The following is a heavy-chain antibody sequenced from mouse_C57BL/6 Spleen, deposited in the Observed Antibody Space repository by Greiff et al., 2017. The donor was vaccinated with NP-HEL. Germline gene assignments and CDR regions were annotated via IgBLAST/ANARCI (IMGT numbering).Heavy chain of an antibody. CDR1: GYTFTSYS. D-gene: IGHD2-1*01. CDR2: INPSSGYT. V-gene: IGHV1-4*01. J-gene: IGHJ4*01. Sequence: QVQLQQSGAELARPGASVKMSCKASGYTFTSYSMHWVKQRPGQGLEWIGYINPSSGYTKYNQKFKDKATLTVDKSSSTAYMQLSSLTSEDSAVYYCASSGLLSMGMDYWGQGTSVTVSS. CDR3: ASSGLLSMGMDY.